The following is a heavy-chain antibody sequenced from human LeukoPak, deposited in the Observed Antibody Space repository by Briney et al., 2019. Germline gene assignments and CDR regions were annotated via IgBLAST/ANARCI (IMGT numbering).Heavy chain of an antibody. CDR2: IIPIFGTA. V-gene: IGHV1-69*13. CDR3: ARDSTDSTFGAFDI. Sequence: SVKVSCKASGGTFSSYAISWVRQAPGQGLEWMGRIIPIFGTANYAQKFQGRVTITADESTSTAYMELSSLRSEDTAVYYCARDSTDSTFGAFDIWGQGTMVTVSS. D-gene: IGHD6-13*01. CDR1: GGTFSSYA. J-gene: IGHJ3*02.